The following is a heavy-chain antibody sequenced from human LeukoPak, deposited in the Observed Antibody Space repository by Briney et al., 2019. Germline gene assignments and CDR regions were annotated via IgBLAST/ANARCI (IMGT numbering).Heavy chain of an antibody. D-gene: IGHD3-10*01. Sequence: ASVKVSCKASGYTFTSYDINWVRQATGQGLEWMGWMNPNSGNTGYAQKFQGRVTMTRNTSISTAYMELSSLRSEDTAVYYCARGVTMVRGVMGYYYYYYMDVWGKGTTVTISS. J-gene: IGHJ6*03. CDR2: MNPNSGNT. CDR1: GYTFTSYD. V-gene: IGHV1-8*01. CDR3: ARGVTMVRGVMGYYYYYYMDV.